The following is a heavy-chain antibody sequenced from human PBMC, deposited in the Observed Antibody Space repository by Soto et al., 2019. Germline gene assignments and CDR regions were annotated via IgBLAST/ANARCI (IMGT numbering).Heavy chain of an antibody. Sequence: TSETLSLTCAVYGGSFSGYYWSWIRQPPGKGLEWIGEINHSGSTNYNPSLKSRVTISVDTSKNQFSLKLSSVTAADMAVYYCARSDQSNWLDPWGQGTLVTVSS. CDR3: ARSDQSNWLDP. CDR1: GGSFSGYY. V-gene: IGHV4-34*01. CDR2: INHSGST. J-gene: IGHJ5*02.